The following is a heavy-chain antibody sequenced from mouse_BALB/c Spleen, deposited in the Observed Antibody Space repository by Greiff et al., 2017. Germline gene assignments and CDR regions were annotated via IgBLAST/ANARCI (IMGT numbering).Heavy chain of an antibody. Sequence: EVKLVESGPGLVKPSQSLSLTCTVTGYSITSDYAWNWIRQFPGNKLEWMGYLSYSGSTSYNPSLKSRISITRDTSKNQFFLQLNSVTTEDTATYYCARSLGREWFAYWGQGTLVTVSA. J-gene: IGHJ3*01. CDR3: ARSLGREWFAY. CDR2: LSYSGST. V-gene: IGHV3-2*02. D-gene: IGHD4-1*01. CDR1: GYSITSDYA.